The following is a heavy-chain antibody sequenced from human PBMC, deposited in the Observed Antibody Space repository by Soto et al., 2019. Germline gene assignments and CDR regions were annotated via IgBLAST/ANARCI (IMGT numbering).Heavy chain of an antibody. CDR2: IYYSGST. CDR3: AGEITAIVATITSGWFDP. Sequence: SETLSLTCTVSGGSISSGDYYWSWIRQPPGKGLEWIGYIYYSGSTYYNPSLKSRVTISVDKSKNQFSLKLSSVTAADTAVYYCAGEITAIVATITSGWFDPWGQGTLVTVSS. D-gene: IGHD5-12*01. J-gene: IGHJ5*02. CDR1: GGSISSGDYY. V-gene: IGHV4-30-4*01.